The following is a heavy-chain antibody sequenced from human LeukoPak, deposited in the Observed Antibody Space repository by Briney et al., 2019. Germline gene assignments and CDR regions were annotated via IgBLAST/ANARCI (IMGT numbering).Heavy chain of an antibody. CDR3: ASSKWELLEYFDY. D-gene: IGHD1-26*01. CDR1: GFTFSSYW. V-gene: IGHV3-7*01. J-gene: IGHJ4*02. CDR2: IKQDGSEK. Sequence: GGSLRLSCVASGFTFSSYWMSWVRQAPGKGLEWVANIKQDGSEKYYVDSVKGRFTISRDNAKNSLYLQMNSLRAEDTAVYYCASSKWELLEYFDYWGQGTLSPSPQ.